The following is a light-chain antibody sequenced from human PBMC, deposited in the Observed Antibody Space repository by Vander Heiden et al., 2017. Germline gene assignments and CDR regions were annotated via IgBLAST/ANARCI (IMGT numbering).Light chain of an antibody. J-gene: IGLJ3*02. Sequence: QSVLTQPPPLSGSPGQRVTISSTGSRSIIGAGYDVHWYQQRPGTAPKLLILGNTNRPSGIPDRFSGSKSGTSASLAITGLQAEDEADYYCQSYDSSLSGWVFGGGTKLTVL. V-gene: IGLV1-40*01. CDR3: QSYDSSLSGWV. CDR1: RSIIGAGYD. CDR2: GNT.